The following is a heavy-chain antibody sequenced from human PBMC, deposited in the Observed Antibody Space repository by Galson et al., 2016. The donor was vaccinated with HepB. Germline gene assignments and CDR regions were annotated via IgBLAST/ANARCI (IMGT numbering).Heavy chain of an antibody. V-gene: IGHV3-48*02. CDR1: GFTFSSYS. J-gene: IGHJ6*02. CDR3: ARVCRRGSTSCYLYYYGMDV. D-gene: IGHD2-2*01. CDR2: ISSSSSTI. Sequence: SLRLSCAASGFTFSSYSMNWVRRAPGKGLEWVSYISSSSSTIHHADSVKGRFTISRDNAKNSLSLQMNSLRDEDTAVYYCARVCRRGSTSCYLYYYGMDVWGRGTTVTVSS.